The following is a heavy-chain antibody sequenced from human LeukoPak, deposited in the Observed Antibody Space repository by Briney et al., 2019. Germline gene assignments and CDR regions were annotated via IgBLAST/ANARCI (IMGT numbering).Heavy chain of an antibody. CDR2: ISGSGGST. V-gene: IGHV3-23*01. CDR1: GFTFSSYA. D-gene: IGHD3-3*01. J-gene: IGHJ4*02. CDR3: ARGDPYFDFWSGPPGY. Sequence: GGSLRLSCAASGFTFSSYAMSWVRQAPGKGLEWVSAISGSGGSTYYADSVKGRFTISRDNAKNTLYRQMNSLRAEDTAVYYCARGDPYFDFWSGPPGYWGQGTLVTVSS.